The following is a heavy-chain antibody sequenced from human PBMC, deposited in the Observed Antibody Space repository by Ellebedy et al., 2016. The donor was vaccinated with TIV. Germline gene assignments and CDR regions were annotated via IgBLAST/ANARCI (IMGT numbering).Heavy chain of an antibody. CDR3: ARDLDKVSGWGY. CDR2: ISSSSYI. D-gene: IGHD6-19*01. CDR1: GFTFSSYS. Sequence: GESLKISCAASGFTFSSYSMNWVRQAPGKGLEWVSSISSSSYIYYADSVKGRFTISRDNAKNSLYLQMNSLRAEDTAVYYCARDLDKVSGWGYWGQGTLVTVSS. J-gene: IGHJ4*02. V-gene: IGHV3-21*01.